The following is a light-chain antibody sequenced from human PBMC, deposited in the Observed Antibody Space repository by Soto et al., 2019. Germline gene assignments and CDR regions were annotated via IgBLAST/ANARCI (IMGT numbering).Light chain of an antibody. Sequence: DIQMTQSPSSLSASVGDRVTITCRASQTISTYLNWYQQEPGKAPKLLIYAASSLQSGVPSRFSGSGSVTDFTLTISSLQPEDFAAYYFQQSHGIPYTFGQGTKLEIK. V-gene: IGKV1-39*01. CDR2: AAS. CDR3: QQSHGIPYT. J-gene: IGKJ2*01. CDR1: QTISTY.